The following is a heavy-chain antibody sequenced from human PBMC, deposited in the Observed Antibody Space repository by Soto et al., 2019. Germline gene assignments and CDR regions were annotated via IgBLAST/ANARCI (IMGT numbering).Heavy chain of an antibody. Sequence: PGGSLRLSCAPSGLTFTTYAMSWVRQAPGKGLEWVSSISSGGDTYYADSVKGRFTISRDSSKNTLYLQMNNLRAEDTATYYCAKDYSSGYYAFDIWGRGTMVTVSS. D-gene: IGHD3-22*01. CDR1: GLTFTTYA. J-gene: IGHJ3*02. CDR3: AKDYSSGYYAFDI. CDR2: ISSGGDT. V-gene: IGHV3-23*01.